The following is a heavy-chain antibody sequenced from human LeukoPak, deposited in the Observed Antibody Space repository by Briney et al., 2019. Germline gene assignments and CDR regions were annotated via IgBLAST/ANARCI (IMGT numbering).Heavy chain of an antibody. V-gene: IGHV1-2*02. CDR2: INPNSGGT. D-gene: IGHD3-22*01. CDR3: ARGGAARGLYYYDSSGYFRDY. J-gene: IGHJ4*02. Sequence: ASVKVSCKASGYTFSGYYMHWVRQAPGQGLEWMGWINPNSGGTNYAQKFQGRVTMTRDTSISTAHMELSRLRSDDTAVYYCARGGAARGLYYYDSSGYFRDYWGQGTLVTVSS. CDR1: GYTFSGYY.